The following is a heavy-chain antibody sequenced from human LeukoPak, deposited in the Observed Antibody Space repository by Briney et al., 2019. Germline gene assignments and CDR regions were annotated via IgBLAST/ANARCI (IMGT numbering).Heavy chain of an antibody. J-gene: IGHJ4*02. V-gene: IGHV4-30-4*01. Sequence: SQTLSLTCTVSGGSISSGDYYWSWIRQPPGKGLEWIGYIYYSGSTYYNPSLKSRVTISVDTSKNQFSLKLSSVTAADTAVYYCARDPSAYCGEDCYSFDYWGQGTLVTVSS. CDR2: IYYSGST. D-gene: IGHD2-21*02. CDR3: ARDPSAYCGEDCYSFDY. CDR1: GGSISSGDYY.